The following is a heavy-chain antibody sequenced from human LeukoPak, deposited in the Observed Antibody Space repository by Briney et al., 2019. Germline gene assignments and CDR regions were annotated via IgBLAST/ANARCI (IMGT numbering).Heavy chain of an antibody. Sequence: ASVKVSCKASGYTFTGYYIHWVRQAPGQGLEWMGWINPHSGGTNYAQKFQGGVTMTRDTSITTAYMELSSLRSDDTAVYYCARGGGRTNLYYYYYMDVWGKGTTVTVSS. J-gene: IGHJ6*03. CDR1: GYTFTGYY. V-gene: IGHV1-2*02. CDR2: INPHSGGT. CDR3: ARGGGRTNLYYYYYMDV. D-gene: IGHD2-2*01.